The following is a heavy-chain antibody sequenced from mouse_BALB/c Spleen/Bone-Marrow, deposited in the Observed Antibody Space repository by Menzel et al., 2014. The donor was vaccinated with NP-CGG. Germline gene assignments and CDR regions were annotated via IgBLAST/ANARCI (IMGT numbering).Heavy chain of an antibody. J-gene: IGHJ2*01. CDR2: ISSGSSTI. D-gene: IGHD2-14*01. Sequence: DVQLVESGGGLVQPGGSRKLSCAASGFTFSSFGMHWVRQAPEKGLEWVAYISSGSSTICYADTVKGRFTISRDNPKNTLFLQMTSLRSEETAMYYCARDVPLYDVGYFDYWGQGTTLTVSS. CDR1: GFTFSSFG. CDR3: ARDVPLYDVGYFDY. V-gene: IGHV5-17*02.